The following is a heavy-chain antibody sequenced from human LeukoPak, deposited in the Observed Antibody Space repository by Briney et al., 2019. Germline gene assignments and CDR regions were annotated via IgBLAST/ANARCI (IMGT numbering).Heavy chain of an antibody. Sequence: SETLSLTCTVSGYSISSGYYWGWIRQPPGKGLEWIGEINHSGSTNYNPSLKSRVTISVDTSKNQFSLKLSSVTAADTAVYYCARGGRNYYYYYMDVWGKGTTVTVSS. J-gene: IGHJ6*03. CDR1: GYSISSGYY. V-gene: IGHV4-38-2*02. CDR2: INHSGST. CDR3: ARGGRNYYYYYMDV.